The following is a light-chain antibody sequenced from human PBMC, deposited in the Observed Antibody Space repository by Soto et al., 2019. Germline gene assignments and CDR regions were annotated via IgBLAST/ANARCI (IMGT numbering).Light chain of an antibody. Sequence: QLTQSPSSLSASVGDRVTITCRASQGISSYLAWYQQKPGKVPKHLISAASTLESGVPLRFSGGGSGTDFTHTISSLQPEDFATYYCQQLYRYPLSSGGGTKVEIK. CDR2: AAS. CDR3: QQLYRYPLS. V-gene: IGKV1-9*01. J-gene: IGKJ4*01. CDR1: QGISSY.